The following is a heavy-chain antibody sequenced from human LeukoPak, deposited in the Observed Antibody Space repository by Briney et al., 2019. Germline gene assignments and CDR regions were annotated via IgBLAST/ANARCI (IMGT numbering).Heavy chain of an antibody. D-gene: IGHD4-17*01. CDR2: IIPILGIA. Sequence: GASVKVSCKASGGTFSSYAISWVRQAPGQGLEWMGRIIPILGIANYAQKFQGRVTITADKSTSTAYMELSSLRSEDTAVYYCAREDYGDYPCVEYWGQGTLVTVSS. J-gene: IGHJ4*02. V-gene: IGHV1-69*04. CDR3: AREDYGDYPCVEY. CDR1: GGTFSSYA.